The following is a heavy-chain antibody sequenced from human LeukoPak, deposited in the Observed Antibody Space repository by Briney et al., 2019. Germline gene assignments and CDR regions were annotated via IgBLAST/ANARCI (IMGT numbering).Heavy chain of an antibody. Sequence: ASVKVSCKASGYTFTGYYMHWVRQAPGQGLEWMGWINPNSGDTHSAQKFQGRVSMTGDTSITTAYMELSSLTSDDTAVYYCATGAQYGLWGVPYFYYMHVWGTGTTVTVSS. V-gene: IGHV1-2*02. CDR1: GYTFTGYY. J-gene: IGHJ6*03. CDR3: ATGAQYGLWGVPYFYYMHV. D-gene: IGHD3-10*01. CDR2: INPNSGDT.